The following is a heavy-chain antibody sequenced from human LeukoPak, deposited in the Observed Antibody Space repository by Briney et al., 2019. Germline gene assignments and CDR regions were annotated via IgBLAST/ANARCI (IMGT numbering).Heavy chain of an antibody. V-gene: IGHV1-2*02. J-gene: IGHJ4*02. CDR2: INPNSGGT. D-gene: IGHD3-3*01. Sequence: ASVKVSCKASGYTFTDYYMHWVRQAPGQGLEWMGWINPNSGGTKYAQKFQGRVTMTRDTSINTAYMELSRLRSDDTAVYYCARDPSTYEEQLAFDYWGQGTLVTVSS. CDR3: ARDPSTYEEQLAFDY. CDR1: GYTFTDYY.